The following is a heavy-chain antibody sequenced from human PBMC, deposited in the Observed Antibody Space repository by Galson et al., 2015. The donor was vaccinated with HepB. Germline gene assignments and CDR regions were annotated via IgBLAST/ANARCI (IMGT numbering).Heavy chain of an antibody. CDR3: TTYIAAAGKSLYSSGWYLAY. J-gene: IGHJ4*02. CDR2: IKSKTDGGTT. V-gene: IGHV3-15*01. D-gene: IGHD6-13*01. CDR1: GFTFSNAW. Sequence: SLRLSCAASGFTFSNAWMSWVRQAPGKGLEWVGRIKSKTDGGTTDYAAPVKGRFTISRDDSKNTLYLQMNSLKTEDTAVYYCTTYIAAAGKSLYSSGWYLAYWGQETLVTVSS.